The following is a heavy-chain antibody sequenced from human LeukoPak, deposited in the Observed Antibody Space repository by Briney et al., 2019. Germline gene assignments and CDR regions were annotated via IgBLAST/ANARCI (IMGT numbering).Heavy chain of an antibody. CDR3: ARYSSSTRAFDY. J-gene: IGHJ4*02. CDR2: IYYSGST. V-gene: IGHV4-31*03. D-gene: IGHD2-2*01. CDR1: GGSISSGGYY. Sequence: PSQTLSLTCTVSGGSISSGGYYWSWIRQHPGKGLEWIGYIYYSGSTDYNPSLKSRVTISVDTSKNQFSLKLSSVTAADTAVYYCARYSSSTRAFDYWGQGTLVTVSS.